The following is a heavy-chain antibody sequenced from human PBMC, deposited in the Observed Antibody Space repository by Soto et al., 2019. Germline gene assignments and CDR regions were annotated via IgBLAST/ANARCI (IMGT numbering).Heavy chain of an antibody. CDR1: GDSLKNHY. CDR2: TSDRGSN. CDR3: ARAAMVLVDYFAF. V-gene: IGHV4-59*11. Sequence: PSETLSLTSSVSGDSLKNHYWAWIRHSPGKALEWIGNTSDRGSNNYSPDLKSRVSMSVDTSKNLFSLKMNSVTAADTAVYYCARAAMVLVDYFAFWAQGTVV. J-gene: IGHJ4*02. D-gene: IGHD3-10*01.